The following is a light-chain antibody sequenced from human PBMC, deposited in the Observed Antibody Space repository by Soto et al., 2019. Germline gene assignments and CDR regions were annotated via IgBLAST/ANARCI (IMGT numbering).Light chain of an antibody. CDR2: GAS. V-gene: IGKV3-20*01. J-gene: IGKJ1*01. CDR3: QQYGSSPQT. Sequence: EIVLTQSPGTPSLSPGERATLSCRASQSVSSSYLAWYQQKPGQPPRLLIYGASRRATGIPDRFSGSGSGTDFTLTISRLEPEDFAVYYCQQYGSSPQTFGQGTTGDIK. CDR1: QSVSSSY.